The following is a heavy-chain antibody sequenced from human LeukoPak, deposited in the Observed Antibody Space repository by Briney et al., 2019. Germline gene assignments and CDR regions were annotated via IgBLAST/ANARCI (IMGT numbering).Heavy chain of an antibody. Sequence: PGRSLRLSCAASGFTFSTYAMSWVRQVPGKGLEWVSGISNTAGFTYYADSVKGRFTISRDNSKNTLYLQLNSLRAEDTAVYYCAKSNYYCSDSCQPDDAFDVWGQGTMVTVSS. CDR3: AKSNYYCSDSCQPDDAFDV. D-gene: IGHD2-15*01. V-gene: IGHV3-23*01. CDR2: ISNTAGFT. CDR1: GFTFSTYA. J-gene: IGHJ3*01.